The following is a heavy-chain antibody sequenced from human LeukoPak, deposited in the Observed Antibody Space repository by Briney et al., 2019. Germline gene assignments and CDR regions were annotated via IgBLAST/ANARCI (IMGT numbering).Heavy chain of an antibody. J-gene: IGHJ5*02. CDR2: IKPNSAAT. V-gene: IGHV1-2*02. CDR3: ARGSGLTGDLNRPFDP. D-gene: IGHD7-27*01. CDR1: GYTFTDYY. Sequence: ASVKVSCKASGYTFTDYYMHWVRQAPGQGLEWMGWIKPNSAATSYAQEFQGRVTMTRDTSISTAYMELSNLRSDDTAVYYCARGSGLTGDLNRPFDPWGQGALVTVSS.